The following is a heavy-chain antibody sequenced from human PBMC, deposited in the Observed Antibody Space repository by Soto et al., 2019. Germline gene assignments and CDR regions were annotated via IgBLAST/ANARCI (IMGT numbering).Heavy chain of an antibody. CDR2: IYPGDSDT. D-gene: IGHD2-15*01. CDR1: GYSFTSYW. Sequence: GESLKISCKGSGYSFTSYWIGWVRQMPGKGLEWVGIIYPGDSDTRYSPSFQGQVTISADKSISTAYLQWSSLKASDTAMYYCASLWGYCSRGNCSIEYVQHWGQGTLVSVSS. J-gene: IGHJ1*01. CDR3: ASLWGYCSRGNCSIEYVQH. V-gene: IGHV5-51*01.